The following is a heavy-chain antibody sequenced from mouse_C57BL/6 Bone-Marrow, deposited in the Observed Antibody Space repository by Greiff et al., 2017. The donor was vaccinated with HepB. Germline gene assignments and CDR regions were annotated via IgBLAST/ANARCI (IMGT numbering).Heavy chain of an antibody. CDR1: GFNIKNTY. CDR3: ARNAYYSNYYAMDY. V-gene: IGHV14-3*01. J-gene: IGHJ4*01. CDR2: IDPANGNT. D-gene: IGHD2-5*01. Sequence: EVMLVESVAELVRPGASVKLSCTASGFNIKNTYMHWVKQRPEQGLEWIGRIDPANGNTKYAPKFQGKATITADTSSNTAYLQLSSLTSEDTAIYYCARNAYYSNYYAMDYWGQGTSVTVSS.